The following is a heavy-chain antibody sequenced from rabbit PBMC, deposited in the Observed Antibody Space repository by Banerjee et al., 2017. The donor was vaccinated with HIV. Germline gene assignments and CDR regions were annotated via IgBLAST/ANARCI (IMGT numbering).Heavy chain of an antibody. Sequence: EESGGDLVKPEGSLTLTCTASGFSFSSSYWICWVRQAPGKGLEWIACIYAGNSGSTYYASWVNGRFTISKTSSTTVTLQMTSLTAADTATYFCASGWGATNYPNYGYLYYLNLWGQGTLVTVS. V-gene: IGHV1S45*01. J-gene: IGHJ4*01. CDR1: GFSFSSSYW. D-gene: IGHD6-1*01. CDR2: IYAGNSGST. CDR3: ASGWGATNYPNYGYLYYLNL.